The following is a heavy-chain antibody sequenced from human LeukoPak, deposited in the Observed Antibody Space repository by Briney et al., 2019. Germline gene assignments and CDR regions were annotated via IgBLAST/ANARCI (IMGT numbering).Heavy chain of an antibody. V-gene: IGHV3-7*01. D-gene: IGHD2-15*01. CDR1: GFTFSSYW. J-gene: IGHJ3*01. CDR3: ARAPLGRYCSGGSCYSSSGAVDF. Sequence: GGSLRLSCAASGFTFSSYWMSWVRQAPGKGPEWVANIKRDGSEKYYVDSVRGRFTISRDNAKNSLYLQMSSLRAEDTAVYYCARAPLGRYCSGGSCYSSSGAVDFWGQGTMVTVSS. CDR2: IKRDGSEK.